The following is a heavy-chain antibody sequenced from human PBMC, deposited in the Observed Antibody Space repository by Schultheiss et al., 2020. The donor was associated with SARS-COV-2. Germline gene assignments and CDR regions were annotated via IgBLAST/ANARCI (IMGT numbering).Heavy chain of an antibody. V-gene: IGHV4-59*06. J-gene: IGHJ5*02. CDR3: ARRGSTSNHNWFDP. Sequence: SETLSLTCTVSGGSISSYYWSWVRQPPGKGLEWIGYIYYSGSTYYNPSLKSRVTISVDTSKNQFSLKLSSVTAADTAVYYCARRGSTSNHNWFDPWGQGTLVTVSS. CDR1: GGSISSYY. D-gene: IGHD2-2*01. CDR2: IYYSGST.